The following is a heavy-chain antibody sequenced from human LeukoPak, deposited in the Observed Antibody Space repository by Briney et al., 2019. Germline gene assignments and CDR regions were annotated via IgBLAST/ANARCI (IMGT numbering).Heavy chain of an antibody. CDR2: IYHSGST. J-gene: IGHJ4*02. V-gene: IGHV4-38-2*02. CDR3: ARDYYYGSGSLDY. D-gene: IGHD3-10*01. Sequence: PSETLSLTCTVSGYSISSGYYWGWIRQPPGKGLEWIGSIYHSGSTYYNPSLKSRVTISVDTSKNQFSLKLSSVTAADTAVYYCARDYYYGSGSLDYWGQGTLVTVSS. CDR1: GYSISSGYY.